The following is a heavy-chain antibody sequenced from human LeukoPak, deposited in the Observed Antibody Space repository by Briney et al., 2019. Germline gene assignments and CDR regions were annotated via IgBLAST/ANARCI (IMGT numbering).Heavy chain of an antibody. CDR3: ARGEYDFWSGYDY. V-gene: IGHV4-59*01. D-gene: IGHD3-3*01. J-gene: IGHJ4*02. CDR1: GGSISSYY. Sequence: PSETLSLTCTVSGGSISSYYWSWIRQPPGKGLEWIGYIYYSGSTNYNPSLNSRVTISVDTSKNQFSLKLSSVTAADTAVYYCARGEYDFWSGYDYWGQGTLVTVSS. CDR2: IYYSGST.